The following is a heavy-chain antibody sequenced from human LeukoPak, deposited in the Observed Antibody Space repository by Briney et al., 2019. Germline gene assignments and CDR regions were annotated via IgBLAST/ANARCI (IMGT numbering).Heavy chain of an antibody. CDR3: AKGSDGNYGRPLDY. J-gene: IGHJ4*02. CDR2: INTDGSTT. Sequence: GGSLRPSCAASGFTFSNYWMHWVRQAPGKGLVWVSHINTDGSTTTYADSVKGRFTISRDHSKNTLYLQMNSLRAEDTAVYYCAKGSDGNYGRPLDYWGQGTLVTVSS. D-gene: IGHD4-11*01. V-gene: IGHV3-74*01. CDR1: GFTFSNYW.